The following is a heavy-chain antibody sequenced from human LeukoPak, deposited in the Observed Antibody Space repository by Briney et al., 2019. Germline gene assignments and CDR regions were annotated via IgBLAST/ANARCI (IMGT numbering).Heavy chain of an antibody. V-gene: IGHV3-20*04. Sequence: PGGSLRLSCAAPGFTFDDYGMSWVRQAPGKGLEWVSGINWNGGSTGYADSVKGRFTISRDNAKNSLYLQMNSLRAEDTALYYCARGPYDSSGYYYTSYFQHWGQGTLVTVSS. D-gene: IGHD3-22*01. J-gene: IGHJ1*01. CDR2: INWNGGST. CDR1: GFTFDDYG. CDR3: ARGPYDSSGYYYTSYFQH.